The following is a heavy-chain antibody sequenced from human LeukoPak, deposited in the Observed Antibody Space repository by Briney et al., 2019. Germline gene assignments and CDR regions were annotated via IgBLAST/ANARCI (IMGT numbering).Heavy chain of an antibody. Sequence: GGSLRLSCAASGFTFSSYAMHWVRQAPGKGLEWVAVISYDGSNKYYADSVKGRFTISRDNSKNTLYLQMNSLRAEDTAVYYCARDGAPNYGDYAEIDYWGQGTLVTVSS. V-gene: IGHV3-30*04. J-gene: IGHJ4*02. CDR2: ISYDGSNK. D-gene: IGHD4-17*01. CDR1: GFTFSSYA. CDR3: ARDGAPNYGDYAEIDY.